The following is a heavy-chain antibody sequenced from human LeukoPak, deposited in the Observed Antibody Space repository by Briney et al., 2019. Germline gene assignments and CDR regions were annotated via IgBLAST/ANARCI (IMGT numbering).Heavy chain of an antibody. CDR3: ARDHCRGGSCSLWFDP. J-gene: IGHJ5*02. CDR2: IKQDGSEK. CDR1: GFTFSSYW. D-gene: IGHD2-15*01. V-gene: IGHV3-7*01. Sequence: PGGSLRLSCAASGFTFSSYWMSWVRQAPGKGLQWVANIKQDGSEKNYVDSVKGRFTISRDNAKNSLYLQMNRLTAEDTAVYYCARDHCRGGSCSLWFDPWGQGTLVTVSS.